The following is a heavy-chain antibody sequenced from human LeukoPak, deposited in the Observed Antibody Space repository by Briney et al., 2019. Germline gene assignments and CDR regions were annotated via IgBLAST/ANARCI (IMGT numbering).Heavy chain of an antibody. D-gene: IGHD4/OR15-4a*01. CDR1: GYTFTGYY. Sequence: ASVKVSCKASGYTFTGYYMRWVRQAPGQGLEWMGWINPNSGGTNYAQKFQGRVTMTRDTSISTAYMELSRLRSDDTAVYYCASLTMVTSVYAFDIWGQGTMVTVSS. J-gene: IGHJ3*02. CDR3: ASLTMVTSVYAFDI. V-gene: IGHV1-2*02. CDR2: INPNSGGT.